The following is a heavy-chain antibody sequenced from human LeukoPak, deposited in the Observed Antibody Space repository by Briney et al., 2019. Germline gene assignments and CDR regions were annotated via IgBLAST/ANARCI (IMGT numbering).Heavy chain of an antibody. V-gene: IGHV1-18*01. Sequence: ASVKVSCKSSDYTFTTYGISWMRQAPGQSLEWMGWISPYNSNTKYAQKLQGRVTMTTDTSTNTAYMEVRSLRSEDTAVYYCARDLAVAGDYYYYYMDVWGKGTTVTISS. CDR1: DYTFTTYG. CDR3: ARDLAVAGDYYYYYMDV. D-gene: IGHD6-19*01. CDR2: ISPYNSNT. J-gene: IGHJ6*03.